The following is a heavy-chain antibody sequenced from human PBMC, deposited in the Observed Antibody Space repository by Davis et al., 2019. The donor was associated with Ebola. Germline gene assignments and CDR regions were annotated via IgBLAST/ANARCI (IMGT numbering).Heavy chain of an antibody. Sequence: PGGSLRLSCKGSGYIFTSNWIGWVRQMPGKGLEWMGIIYPGDSDTRYSPSFQGQVTISADKSISTAYLQWSSLKASDTAMYYCARFRSRNYYYYGMDVWGQGTTVTVSS. J-gene: IGHJ6*02. D-gene: IGHD1-14*01. CDR2: IYPGDSDT. V-gene: IGHV5-51*01. CDR1: GYIFTSNW. CDR3: ARFRSRNYYYYGMDV.